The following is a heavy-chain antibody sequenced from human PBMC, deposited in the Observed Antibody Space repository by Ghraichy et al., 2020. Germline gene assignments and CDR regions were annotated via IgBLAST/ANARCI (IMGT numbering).Heavy chain of an antibody. CDR1: GGSISSYY. J-gene: IGHJ4*02. Sequence: SETLSLTCTVSGGSISSYYWSWIRQPPGKGLEWIGYIYYSGSTNYNPSLKSRVTISVDTSKNQFSLKLSSVTAADTAVYYCARRGLNYDSSGYHFDYWGQGTLVTVSS. CDR3: ARRGLNYDSSGYHFDY. D-gene: IGHD3-22*01. CDR2: IYYSGST. V-gene: IGHV4-59*01.